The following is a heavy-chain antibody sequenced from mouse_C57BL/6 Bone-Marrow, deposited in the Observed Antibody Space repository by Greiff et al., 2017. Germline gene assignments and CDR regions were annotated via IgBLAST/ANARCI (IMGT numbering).Heavy chain of an antibody. J-gene: IGHJ2*01. V-gene: IGHV5-17*01. CDR1: GFPFSDYG. CDR3: ARGTGRYFDY. D-gene: IGHD4-1*01. Sequence: EVKLMESGGGLVKPGGSLKLSCAASGFPFSDYGMHWVRQAPEKGLEWVAYISSGSSTIYYADTVKGRFAISRDNAKNTLFLQMTSLRSEDTAMYYCARGTGRYFDYWGQGTTLTVSS. CDR2: ISSGSSTI.